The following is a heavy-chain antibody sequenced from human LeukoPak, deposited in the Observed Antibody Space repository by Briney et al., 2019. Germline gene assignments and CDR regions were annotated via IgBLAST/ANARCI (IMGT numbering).Heavy chain of an antibody. V-gene: IGHV3-7*01. Sequence: PGGSLRLSCAASGFTFSSYWMTWVRQAPGKGLEWVANIKQDGSEKYYVDSVKGRFTISRDNAKNSLSLQMNSLRAEDTAVYYCAKGYGSEHSYYYYYMDVWGKGTTVTISS. CDR3: AKGYGSEHSYYYYYMDV. CDR2: IKQDGSEK. J-gene: IGHJ6*03. D-gene: IGHD3-10*01. CDR1: GFTFSSYW.